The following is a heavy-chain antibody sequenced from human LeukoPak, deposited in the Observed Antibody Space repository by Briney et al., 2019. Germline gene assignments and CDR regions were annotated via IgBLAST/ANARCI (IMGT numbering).Heavy chain of an antibody. D-gene: IGHD3-10*01. V-gene: IGHV4-34*01. CDR3: AVLWFGEFTSY. Sequence: SETLSLTCAVYGGSFSGYYWSWIRQPPGKGLEWIGEINHSGSTNYNPSLRSRVTISVDTSKNRFSLKLSSVTAADTAVYYCAVLWFGEFTSYWGQGTLVTVSS. CDR1: GGSFSGYY. CDR2: INHSGST. J-gene: IGHJ4*02.